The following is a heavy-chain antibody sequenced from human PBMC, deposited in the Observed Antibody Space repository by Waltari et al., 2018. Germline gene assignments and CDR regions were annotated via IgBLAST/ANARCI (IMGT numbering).Heavy chain of an antibody. CDR3: ARDHILPGSTMNGMDV. Sequence: QVQLQESGPGLVKPSETLSLTCTVSGGSISSYYWSWIRQPPGKGLEWIGYIYYSGSTNYNPSLKSRVTISVDTSKNQFSLKLSSVTAADTAVYYCARDHILPGSTMNGMDVWGQGTTVTVSS. CDR2: IYYSGST. CDR1: GGSISSYY. D-gene: IGHD3-22*01. V-gene: IGHV4-59*01. J-gene: IGHJ6*02.